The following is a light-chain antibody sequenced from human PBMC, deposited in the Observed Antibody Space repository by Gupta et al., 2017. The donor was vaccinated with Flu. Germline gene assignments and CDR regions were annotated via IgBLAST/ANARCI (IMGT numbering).Light chain of an antibody. CDR3: QSYDSSRSGYYV. Sequence: QSVLTQPPSVSGAPGQRVTISCTGSSSNIGAGYDVHWYQQLPGAAPKLLIYSNTNRPAGVPDRFSGSKSGTSASLAITGLQAGEEADYYCQSYDSSRSGYYVFGTGTEVTVL. CDR2: SNT. V-gene: IGLV1-40*01. CDR1: SSNIGAGYD. J-gene: IGLJ1*01.